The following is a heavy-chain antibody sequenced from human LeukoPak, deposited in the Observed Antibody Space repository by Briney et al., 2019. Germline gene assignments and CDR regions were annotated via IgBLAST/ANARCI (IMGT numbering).Heavy chain of an antibody. J-gene: IGHJ4*02. V-gene: IGHV4-4*02. CDR1: GGSISSSNW. CDR3: ARRMEYYYGNSGYYFDY. Sequence: PSETLSLTCAVSGGSISSSNWWSWVRQPPGKGLEWIGYIYHSGSTYYNPSLQSRVSISLDMSRNQFSLKLTSVTAADTAVYYCARRMEYYYGNSGYYFDYWGQGALDTVSS. CDR2: IYHSGST. D-gene: IGHD3-22*01.